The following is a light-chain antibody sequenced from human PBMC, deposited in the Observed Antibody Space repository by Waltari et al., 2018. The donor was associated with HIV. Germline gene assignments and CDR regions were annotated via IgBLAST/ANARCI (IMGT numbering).Light chain of an antibody. CDR2: INKDGRH. CDR3: QTWNTGIRI. J-gene: IGLJ2*01. V-gene: IGLV4-69*01. Sequence: QVILTQSPSTSASLGASVKPTCTLRSGPSAYGLAWHHQKPEKAPRFLMKINKDGRHTRGDGIPGRFSGSRSGAELYLTISSLQSEDEADYYCQTWNTGIRIFGGGTRLTVL. CDR1: SGPSAYG.